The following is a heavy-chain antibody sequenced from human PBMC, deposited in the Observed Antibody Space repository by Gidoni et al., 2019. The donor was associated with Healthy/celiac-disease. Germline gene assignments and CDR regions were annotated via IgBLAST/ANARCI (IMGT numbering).Heavy chain of an antibody. Sequence: QVQLVQSGAEVKKPGSSVTVSCKASGGTFSSYAISWVRKAPGQGLEWMGGIIPIFGTANYAQKFQGRVTITADESTSTAYMELSSLRSEDTAVYYCAREDTIFGVVIHPGMDVWGQGTTVTVSS. CDR1: GGTFSSYA. V-gene: IGHV1-69*01. D-gene: IGHD3-3*01. CDR2: IIPIFGTA. CDR3: AREDTIFGVVIHPGMDV. J-gene: IGHJ6*02.